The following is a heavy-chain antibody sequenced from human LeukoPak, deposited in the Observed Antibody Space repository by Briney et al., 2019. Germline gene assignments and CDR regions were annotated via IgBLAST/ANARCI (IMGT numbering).Heavy chain of an antibody. CDR2: ISGSGGST. J-gene: IGHJ4*02. D-gene: IGHD6-13*01. V-gene: IGHV3-23*01. Sequence: PGGSLRLSCAASGFTLSSFSMSWVRQAPGKGLEWVSGISGSGGSTYYAHSLQGRVTITRDNSKNTVYLQMNSLRAEDTAVYYCAKDSQVLAAAGYFDSWGQGTLVTVSS. CDR3: AKDSQVLAAAGYFDS. CDR1: GFTLSSFS.